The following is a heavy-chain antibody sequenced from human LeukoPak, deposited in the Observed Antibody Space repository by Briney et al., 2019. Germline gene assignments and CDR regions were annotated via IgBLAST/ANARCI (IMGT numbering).Heavy chain of an antibody. J-gene: IGHJ3*02. CDR3: ARVRGYCSSTNCYYAFDI. CDR2: INANSGGT. V-gene: IGHV1-2*02. Sequence: ASVKVSCKGSGYTFTGYDMHWVRQAPGQGLEWMGWINANSGGTNYAQKFQGRVTMTRDTSISTAYMDMSRLTSDDTAVYYSARVRGYCSSTNCYYAFDIWGKGTMVTASS. D-gene: IGHD2-2*01. CDR1: GYTFTGYD.